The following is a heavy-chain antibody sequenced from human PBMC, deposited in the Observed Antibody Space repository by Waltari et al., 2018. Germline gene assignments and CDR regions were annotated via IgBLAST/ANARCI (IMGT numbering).Heavy chain of an antibody. CDR3: ARGGDSSWPR. V-gene: IGHV3-20*04. CDR1: GFPFDDYG. CDR2: INWKGDKV. D-gene: IGHD3-22*01. J-gene: IGHJ4*02. Sequence: VESGGGVIRPGGSLRLSCEASGFPFDDYGRSWVRQGPGKGLEWIAGINWKGDKVAYGDAVRGRFIISRDNAKNLLYLQMNTVGLDDTALYYCARGGDSSWPRWGQGTLVTVSA.